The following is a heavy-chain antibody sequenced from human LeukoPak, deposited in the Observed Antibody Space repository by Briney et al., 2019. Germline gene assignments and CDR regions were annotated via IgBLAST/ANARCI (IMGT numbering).Heavy chain of an antibody. Sequence: SETLSLTCAVYGGSFSGYYWSSIRQPPRERPEWIGEINHSGSTNYKPSLKSRVTISVDTSKNQFSLTLSSVPAADTAVYYCARGRSRYCSSTSCYTEYYFYCYMDVWGKGTTVTVSS. CDR2: INHSGST. J-gene: IGHJ6*03. V-gene: IGHV4-34*01. CDR1: GGSFSGYY. CDR3: ARGRSRYCSSTSCYTEYYFYCYMDV. D-gene: IGHD2-2*02.